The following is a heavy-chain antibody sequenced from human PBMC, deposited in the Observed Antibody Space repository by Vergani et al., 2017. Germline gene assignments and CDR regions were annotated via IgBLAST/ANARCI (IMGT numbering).Heavy chain of an antibody. J-gene: IGHJ2*01. Sequence: QVQLVQSGAEVKKPGASVKVSCKASGYTFTGYYMHWVRQAPGQGLEWMGWINPNSGGTNYAQKFQGRVTMTRDTSISTAYMELSRLRSDDTAVYYCARVRVNYGGNSLWYFDLWGRGTLVTVSS. CDR2: INPNSGGT. CDR1: GYTFTGYY. CDR3: ARVRVNYGGNSLWYFDL. V-gene: IGHV1-2*02. D-gene: IGHD4-23*01.